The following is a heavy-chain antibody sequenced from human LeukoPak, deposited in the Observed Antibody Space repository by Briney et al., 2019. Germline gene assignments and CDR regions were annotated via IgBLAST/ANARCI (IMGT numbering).Heavy chain of an antibody. CDR2: INHRGST. Sequence: PSETLSLTCAVYGGSFSGYYWSWIRQPPGKGLEWIGEINHRGSTNYNPSLKSRVTISVDTSKNQFSLKLSSVTAADTAVYYCARSGGSGSYPIDYWGQGTLVTVSS. J-gene: IGHJ4*02. D-gene: IGHD3-10*01. CDR3: ARSGGSGSYPIDY. CDR1: GGSFSGYY. V-gene: IGHV4-34*01.